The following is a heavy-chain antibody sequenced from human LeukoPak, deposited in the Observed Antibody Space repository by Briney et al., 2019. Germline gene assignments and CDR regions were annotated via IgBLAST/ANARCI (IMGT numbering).Heavy chain of an antibody. CDR2: IWYDGSNK. J-gene: IGHJ4*02. V-gene: IGHV3-33*06. CDR1: GFTFSSYG. Sequence: GGSLRLSCAASGFTFSSYGMHWVRQAPGKGLEWVAVIWYDGSNKYYADSVKGRFTISRDNSKNTLYLQMNNLRAEDTAVYYCAKGVSGSHAVYFDYWGQGTLVTVSS. CDR3: AKGVSGSHAVYFDY. D-gene: IGHD1-26*01.